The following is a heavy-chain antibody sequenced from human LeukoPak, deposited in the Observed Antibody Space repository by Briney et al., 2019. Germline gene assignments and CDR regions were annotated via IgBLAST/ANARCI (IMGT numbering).Heavy chain of an antibody. J-gene: IGHJ4*02. CDR2: ISAYNGNT. Sequence: ASVKVSCKASGYTFTSYGISWVRQAPVQGLEWMGWISAYNGNTNYAQKLQGRVTMTTDTSTSTAYMELRSLRSDDTAVYYCARMKRGWFGDLSGKIDYWGQGTLVTVSS. D-gene: IGHD3-10*01. CDR1: GYTFTSYG. CDR3: ARMKRGWFGDLSGKIDY. V-gene: IGHV1-18*01.